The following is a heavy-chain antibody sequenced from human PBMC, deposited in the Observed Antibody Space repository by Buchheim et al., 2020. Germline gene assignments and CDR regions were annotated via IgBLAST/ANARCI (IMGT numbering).Heavy chain of an antibody. CDR1: GFTFSSYA. CDR2: ISGSGGNT. V-gene: IGHV3-23*04. Sequence: EVQLVESGGDLIQPGGSLRLSCVVSGFTFSSYAMSWVRQAPGKGLEWVSCISGSGGNTSYADSVKGRFIISRENVHNTLFLQMNSLRAEDTAVYYCAKESGYYYYYGMDVWGQGTT. CDR3: AKESGYYYYYGMDV. J-gene: IGHJ6*02. D-gene: IGHD5-12*01.